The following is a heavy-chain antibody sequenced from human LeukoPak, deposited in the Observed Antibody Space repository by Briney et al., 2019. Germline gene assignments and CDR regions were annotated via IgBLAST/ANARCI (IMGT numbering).Heavy chain of an antibody. V-gene: IGHV3-66*01. J-gene: IGHJ3*02. D-gene: IGHD3-10*01. CDR2: IYSGGST. CDR3: ASSDYYGSGSYDGAFDI. CDR1: GFTVSSNY. Sequence: GGSLRLSCAASGFTVSSNYMSWVRQAPGKGLEWVSVIYSGGSTYYADSVKGRFTISRDNSKNTLYLQMNSLRAGDTAVYYCASSDYYGSGSYDGAFDIWGQGTMVTVSS.